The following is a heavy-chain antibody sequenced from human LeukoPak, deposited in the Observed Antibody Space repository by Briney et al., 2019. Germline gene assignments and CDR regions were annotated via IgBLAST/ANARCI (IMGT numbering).Heavy chain of an antibody. CDR1: GFTFSDYY. V-gene: IGHV3-11*01. Sequence: PGGSLRLSCAASGFTFSDYYMSWIRQAPGKGLEWVSYISSSGSTMYYADSVKGRFTISRDNAKNSLYLQMNSLRAEDTAVYYCARGMGYYYYYYMDVWGKRTTVTISS. J-gene: IGHJ6*03. CDR3: ARGMGYYYYYYMDV. CDR2: ISSSGSTM. D-gene: IGHD2-8*01.